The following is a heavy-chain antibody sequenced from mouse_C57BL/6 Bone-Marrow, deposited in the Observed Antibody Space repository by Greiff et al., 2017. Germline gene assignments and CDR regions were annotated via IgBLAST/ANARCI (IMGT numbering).Heavy chain of an antibody. CDR2: LSDGGSYT. V-gene: IGHV5-4*01. CDR1: VFPFRRSA. Sequence: SLPLSCAASVFPFRRSALSWVRQTPEKRLEWVATLSDGGSYTYSPDNVKGRFTISSDNAKNNLYLQMSHLKSEDTAMYYCARSWFAYWGQGTLVTVSA. CDR3: ARSWFAY. J-gene: IGHJ3*01.